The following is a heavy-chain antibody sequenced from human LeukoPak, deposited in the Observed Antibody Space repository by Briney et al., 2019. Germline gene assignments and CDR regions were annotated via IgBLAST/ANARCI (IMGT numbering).Heavy chain of an antibody. J-gene: IGHJ3*02. V-gene: IGHV3-74*01. D-gene: IGHD5-12*01. Sequence: GGSLRLSCVASGFSFTNYWMHWVRHAPGKGLVWVSRVDSDGSDTIYADSVRGRFTISRDNAKNTVFLQMNSLRVEDTAVYYCARGGYGHGFDIWGQGTMVTVSS. CDR2: VDSDGSDT. CDR1: GFSFTNYW. CDR3: ARGGYGHGFDI.